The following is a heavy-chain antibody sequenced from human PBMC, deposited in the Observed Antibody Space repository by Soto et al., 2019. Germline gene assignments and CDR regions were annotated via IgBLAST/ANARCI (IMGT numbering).Heavy chain of an antibody. V-gene: IGHV4-34*01. CDR1: GGSFSGDY. CDR3: ARGPRF. CDR2: INHSGST. Sequence: SETLSLTCAVYGGSFSGDYWSWIRQPPGKGLEWIGEINHSGSTNYNPSLKSRVTISVDTSKNQFSLKLSSVTAADTAVYYCARGPRFWGQGTLVTVSS. J-gene: IGHJ4*02.